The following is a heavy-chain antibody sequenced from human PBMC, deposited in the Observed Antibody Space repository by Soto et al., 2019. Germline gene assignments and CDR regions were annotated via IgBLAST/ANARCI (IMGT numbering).Heavy chain of an antibody. Sequence: GASLKISCKGSGYSFTTYWIAWVRQMPGKGLEWMGIIYPGDSDTRYSPTSQGQVTISADKSISTAYLQWSSLKASDTAVYYCARDHRRMIVVNPFDYWGQGTLVTVSS. CDR3: ARDHRRMIVVNPFDY. J-gene: IGHJ4*02. D-gene: IGHD3-22*01. V-gene: IGHV5-51*01. CDR1: GYSFTTYW. CDR2: IYPGDSDT.